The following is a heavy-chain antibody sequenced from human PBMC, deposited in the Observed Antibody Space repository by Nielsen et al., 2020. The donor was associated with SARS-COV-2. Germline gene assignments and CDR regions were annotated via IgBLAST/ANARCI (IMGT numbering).Heavy chain of an antibody. CDR2: IWYDGSNK. V-gene: IGHV3-33*01. J-gene: IGHJ4*02. Sequence: WIRQPPGKGLEWVAVIWYDGSNKYYADSVKGRFTISRDNSKNTLYLQMNSLRAEDTAVYYCARGITFGGVIVIPRYYFDYWGQGTLVTVSS. D-gene: IGHD3-16*02. CDR3: ARGITFGGVIVIPRYYFDY.